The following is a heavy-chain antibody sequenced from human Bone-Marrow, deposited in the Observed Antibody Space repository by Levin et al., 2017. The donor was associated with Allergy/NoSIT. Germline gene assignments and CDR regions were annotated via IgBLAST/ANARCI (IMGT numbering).Heavy chain of an antibody. CDR1: GFTFSSYA. D-gene: IGHD2-2*01. J-gene: IGHJ3*02. V-gene: IGHV3-23*01. Sequence: GGSLRLSCAASGFTFSSYAMSWVRQAPGKGLEWVSAISGSGGSTYYADSVKGRFTISRDNSKNTLYLQMNSLRAEDTAVYYCANAPQVVPAATPSIDAFDIWGQGTMVTVSS. CDR3: ANAPQVVPAATPSIDAFDI. CDR2: ISGSGGST.